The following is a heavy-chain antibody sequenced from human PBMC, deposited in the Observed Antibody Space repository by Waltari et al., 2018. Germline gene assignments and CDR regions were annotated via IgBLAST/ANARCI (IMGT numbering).Heavy chain of an antibody. CDR2: IAASGGST. CDR1: GFPFASYG. D-gene: IGHD4-17*01. J-gene: IGHJ5*02. V-gene: IGHV3-23*01. Sequence: EVQLLESGGGLVQPGGSLRLSCAASGFPFASYGMTWVRQAPGKGLGWVSSIAASGGSTFYADSVKGRFTISRDNSKDTLYLQMSSLRAEDTALYYCAKRPYSDYGWFDPWGQGTLVTVSS. CDR3: AKRPYSDYGWFDP.